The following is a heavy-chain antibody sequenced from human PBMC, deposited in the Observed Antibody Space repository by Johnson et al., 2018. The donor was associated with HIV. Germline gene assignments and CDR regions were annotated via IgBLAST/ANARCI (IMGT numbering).Heavy chain of an antibody. J-gene: IGHJ3*02. CDR3: AKDINAGGSRGNAAFDI. Sequence: QVQLVESGGGVVQPGRSLRLSCAASGFTFSSYGMHWVRQAPGKGLEWVAVIRFDGSNKYYADSVKGRFTISRDNSKNTLSLQMNSLRAEDTALYYCAKDINAGGSRGNAAFDIWGQGTMVTVSS. V-gene: IGHV3-30*02. CDR1: GFTFSSYG. D-gene: IGHD6-13*01. CDR2: IRFDGSNK.